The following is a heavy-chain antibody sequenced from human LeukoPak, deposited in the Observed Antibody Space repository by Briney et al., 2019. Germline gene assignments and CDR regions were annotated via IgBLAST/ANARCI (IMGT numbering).Heavy chain of an antibody. Sequence: PSETLSLTCAVYGGSFSGYYWSWIRQPPGKGLEWIGEINHSGSTNHNPSLKSRVTISVDTSKNQFSLKLSSVTAADTAVYYCARRGYSSGWYTDYWGQGTLVTVSS. D-gene: IGHD6-19*01. CDR1: GGSFSGYY. CDR3: ARRGYSSGWYTDY. J-gene: IGHJ4*02. CDR2: INHSGST. V-gene: IGHV4-34*01.